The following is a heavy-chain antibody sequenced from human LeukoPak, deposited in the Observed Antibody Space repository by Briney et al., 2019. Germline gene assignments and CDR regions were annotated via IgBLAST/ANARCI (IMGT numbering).Heavy chain of an antibody. CDR2: SRGNGGGT. CDR3: GRDPNGDDIGAFDF. V-gene: IGHV3-23*01. Sequence: QSGGSLRLSCAASGFTFSNYTMTWVRLAPRKGHEWVSSSRGNGGGTSYADSVKGRFTTYTDNSRNTLYLQMNNLRAEDTAVYYCGRDPNGDDIGAFDFWGQGTLVTVSS. CDR1: GFTFSNYT. J-gene: IGHJ3*01. D-gene: IGHD4-17*01.